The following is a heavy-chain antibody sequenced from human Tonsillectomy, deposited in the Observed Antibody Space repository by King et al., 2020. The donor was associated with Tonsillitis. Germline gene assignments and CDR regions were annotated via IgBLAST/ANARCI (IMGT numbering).Heavy chain of an antibody. CDR1: GFTFSSSA. V-gene: IGHV3-23*04. CDR2: ISAGGSST. Sequence: VQLVESGGGLVQPGGSLRLSCAASGFTFSSSAMSWVRQTPQNGLEWVSSISAGGSSTFYADTVKGRFTVSRDSSRNTLYLQMNGLRAEDTAVYYCAKVILAECWFDPWGQGTLVTVSS. J-gene: IGHJ5*02. CDR3: AKVILAECWFDP. D-gene: IGHD3-9*01.